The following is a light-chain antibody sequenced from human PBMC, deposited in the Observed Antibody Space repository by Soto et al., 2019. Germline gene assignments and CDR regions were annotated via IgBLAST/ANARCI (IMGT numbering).Light chain of an antibody. V-gene: IGKV1-12*01. CDR3: QQANSFPLT. CDR2: AAS. J-gene: IGKJ4*01. CDR1: QDVTFW. Sequence: DIQMTQSPSFVSASVGDRVTITCRASQDVTFWLAWYQHRPGKAPNLLIFAASSLQSVVPSRFSGSGSGPDFTLTISSLQPEDCATYYCQQANSFPLTFGGGTRVEIK.